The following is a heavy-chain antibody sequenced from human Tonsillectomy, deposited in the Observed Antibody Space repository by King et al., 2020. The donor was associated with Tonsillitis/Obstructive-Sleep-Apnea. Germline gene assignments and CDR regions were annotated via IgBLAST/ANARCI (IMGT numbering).Heavy chain of an antibody. CDR2: ISAYNGNT. J-gene: IGHJ6*02. CDR1: GYSFTNYG. V-gene: IGHV1-18*01. CDR3: ARGGNYYGSGHLYYYGMDV. Sequence: QLVQSGAEVKKPGASVKVSCKASGYSFTNYGISWVRQAPGQGLEWMGWISAYNGNTNYAQKFQDRVTMTTDTSTSTAYMELRSLRSADTAVYYCARGGNYYGSGHLYYYGMDVWGQGTTVTVSS. D-gene: IGHD3-10*01.